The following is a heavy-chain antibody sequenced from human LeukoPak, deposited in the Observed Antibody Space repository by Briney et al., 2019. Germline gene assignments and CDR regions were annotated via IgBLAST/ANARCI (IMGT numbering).Heavy chain of an antibody. CDR3: ARTRSSGYLTFDY. CDR1: GFTFSRYW. J-gene: IGHJ4*02. V-gene: IGHV3-48*01. D-gene: IGHD3-22*01. Sequence: GGSRRLSCVVSGFTFSRYWLRWDSQAQGKGREWVSYITNSGNSKSYADSVKGRFTISRDNTTNSLYLQMNGLRAKDPAVYYCARTRSSGYLTFDYWGQEILVTVSS. CDR2: ITNSGNSK.